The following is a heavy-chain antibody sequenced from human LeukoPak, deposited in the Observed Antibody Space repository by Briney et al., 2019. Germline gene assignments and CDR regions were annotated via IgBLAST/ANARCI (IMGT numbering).Heavy chain of an antibody. J-gene: IGHJ5*02. CDR2: IYYSGST. CDR3: ARVPRKPGIAAAVPPP. V-gene: IGHV4-39*07. CDR1: GGSISSSSYY. Sequence: PSETLSLTCTVSGGSISSSSYYWGWIRQPPGKGLEWIGSIYYSGSTYYNPSLKSRVTISVDTSKNQFSLKLSSVTAADTAVYYCARVPRKPGIAAAVPPPWGQGTLVTVSS. D-gene: IGHD6-13*01.